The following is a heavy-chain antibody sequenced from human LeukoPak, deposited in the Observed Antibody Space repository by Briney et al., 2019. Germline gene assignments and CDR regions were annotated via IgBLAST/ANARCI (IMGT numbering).Heavy chain of an antibody. D-gene: IGHD3-22*01. CDR3: ARNYYEDYYYYYMDV. V-gene: IGHV4-61*02. J-gene: IGHJ6*03. CDR2: IYTSGRT. CDR1: GGSISSGSYY. Sequence: PSQTLSLTCTVSGGSISSGSYYWSCIRQPAGKGLEWIGRIYTSGRTNYNPSHKSRVTISVDPSKNQFSLKLSSVTAADTAVYYCARNYYEDYYYYYMDVWGKGTTVTISS.